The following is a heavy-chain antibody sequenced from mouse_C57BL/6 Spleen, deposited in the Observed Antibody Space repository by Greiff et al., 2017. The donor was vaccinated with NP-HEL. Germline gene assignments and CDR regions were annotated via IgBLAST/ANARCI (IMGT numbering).Heavy chain of an antibody. V-gene: IGHV5-12*01. CDR3: ARQDSSGYVRAMDY. CDR2: ISNGGGST. J-gene: IGHJ4*01. Sequence: EVKLVESGGGLVQPGGSLKLSCAASGFTFSDYYMYWVRQTPEKRLEWVAYISNGGGSTYYPDTVKGRFTISRDNAKNTLYLQMSRLKSEDTAMYYGARQDSSGYVRAMDYWGQGTSVTVSS. CDR1: GFTFSDYY. D-gene: IGHD3-2*02.